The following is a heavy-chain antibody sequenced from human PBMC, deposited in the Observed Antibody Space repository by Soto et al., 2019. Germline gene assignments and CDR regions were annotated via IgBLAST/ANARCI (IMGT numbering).Heavy chain of an antibody. CDR3: ATGSVAVGDAFDI. Sequence: QVQLVQSGAEVKKPGSSVKVSCKASGGSFSSYTISWVRQSPGQGLEWMGRIIPILGIANYAQKFQGRVTITADKSTSTAYMELSSLRSEDTAVYYCATGSVAVGDAFDIWGQGTMVTVSS. CDR1: GGSFSSYT. V-gene: IGHV1-69*02. D-gene: IGHD2-21*01. J-gene: IGHJ3*02. CDR2: IIPILGIA.